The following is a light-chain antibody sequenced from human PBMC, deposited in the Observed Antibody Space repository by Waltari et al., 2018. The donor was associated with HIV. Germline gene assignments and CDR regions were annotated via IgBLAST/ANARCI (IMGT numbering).Light chain of an antibody. CDR1: NRDIGSYDY. J-gene: IGLJ2*01. V-gene: IGLV2-8*01. CDR3: SSFADRDGFYVL. CDR2: EVT. Sequence: QSALTQPPSASGSPGQSVTLSCTGSNRDIGSYDYVSWSQLHPGKAPKLVISEVTKRPSGVSDRFSGSKSANTAFLTVSGRQAEDEADYYCSSFADRDGFYVLFGGGTRLTVL.